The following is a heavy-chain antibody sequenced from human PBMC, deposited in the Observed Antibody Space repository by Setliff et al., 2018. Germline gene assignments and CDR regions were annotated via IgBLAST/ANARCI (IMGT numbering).Heavy chain of an antibody. J-gene: IGHJ6*02. CDR3: ARDPGPHAAHFRALGYGMDV. D-gene: IGHD6-13*01. CDR2: IYSGGST. CDR1: GFTFNTYA. V-gene: IGHV3-66*01. Sequence: PGESLKISCAASGFTFNTYAMSWVRQPPGKGLEWVSIIYSGGSTYYGDSVKGRFTISRDKSKNTVFLQMNSLRAEDTAVYYCARDPGPHAAHFRALGYGMDVWGQGTTVTVSS.